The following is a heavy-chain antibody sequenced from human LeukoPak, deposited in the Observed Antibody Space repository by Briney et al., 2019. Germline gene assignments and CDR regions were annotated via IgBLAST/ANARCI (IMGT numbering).Heavy chain of an antibody. CDR1: GFTFSSYG. J-gene: IGHJ4*02. V-gene: IGHV3-30*18. CDR3: AKEDTAAGTTDY. Sequence: GGSLRLSCAASGFTFSSYGTHWVRQAPGKGLEWVAVISYDGSNKYYADSVKGRFTISRDNSKNTLYLQMNSLRAEDTAVYYCAKEDTAAGTTDYWGQGTLVTVSS. CDR2: ISYDGSNK. D-gene: IGHD6-13*01.